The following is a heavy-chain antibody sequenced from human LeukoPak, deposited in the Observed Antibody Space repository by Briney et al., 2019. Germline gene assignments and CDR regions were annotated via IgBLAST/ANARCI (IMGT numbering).Heavy chain of an antibody. J-gene: IGHJ4*02. Sequence: GGSLRLSCAASGFTFSKYAMSWVRQAPGKGLEWVSAISGSDGNTFYADSVKGRFTISRDNSKNTLSLQMNSLRVEDTALYYCAKDSSVPYGITEWDRGTLVTVSS. V-gene: IGHV3-23*01. CDR2: ISGSDGNT. CDR3: AKDSSVPYGITE. D-gene: IGHD4-17*01. CDR1: GFTFSKYA.